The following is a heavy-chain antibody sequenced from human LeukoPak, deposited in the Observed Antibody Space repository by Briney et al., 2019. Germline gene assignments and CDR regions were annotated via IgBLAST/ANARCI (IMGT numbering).Heavy chain of an antibody. V-gene: IGHV3-21*01. Sequence: GGSLRLSCAASGFSFSSYSMNWVRQAPGKGLEWVSSISSSSSYVYYADSVKGRFTISRDNAKNSLYLQMNSLRGEDTAVYYCARDGSGPFDYWGQGTLVTVSS. CDR3: ARDGSGPFDY. D-gene: IGHD6-19*01. CDR2: ISSSSSYV. CDR1: GFSFSSYS. J-gene: IGHJ4*02.